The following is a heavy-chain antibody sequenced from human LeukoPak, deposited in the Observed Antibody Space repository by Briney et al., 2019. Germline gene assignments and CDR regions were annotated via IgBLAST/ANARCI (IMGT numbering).Heavy chain of an antibody. V-gene: IGHV1-58*02. J-gene: IGHJ4*02. CDR3: AADRYDSSGYYHFDY. D-gene: IGHD3-22*01. CDR1: GFTFTRSA. CDR2: IVVGSGNT. Sequence: GASVKVSCKASGFTFTRSAMQWVRQARGQRLEWIGWIVVGSGNTNYAQKFQERVTITRDMSTSTAYMELSSLRSEDTAVYYCAADRYDSSGYYHFDYWGQGTLVTVSS.